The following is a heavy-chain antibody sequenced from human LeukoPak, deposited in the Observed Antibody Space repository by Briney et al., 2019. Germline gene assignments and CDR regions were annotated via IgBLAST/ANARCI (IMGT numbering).Heavy chain of an antibody. CDR1: GGSLGLYH. CDR3: ARDRAAGSDWLDP. J-gene: IGHJ5*02. D-gene: IGHD3-10*01. Sequence: SETLSLTCTVSGGSLGLYHWSWIRQPPGKGLEWIGYIFYNGSTKYNISLKSRLTISIDTSKNQFSLKLSSVTAADTAVYYCARDRAAGSDWLDPWGQGTLVTVSS. CDR2: IFYNGST. V-gene: IGHV4-59*01.